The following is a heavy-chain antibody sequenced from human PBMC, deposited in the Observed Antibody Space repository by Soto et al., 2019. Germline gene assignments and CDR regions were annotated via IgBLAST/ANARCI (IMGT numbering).Heavy chain of an antibody. V-gene: IGHV1-2*02. CDR1: GYTFTGYY. CDR3: ARVTHYSYGPGPVNP. J-gene: IGHJ5*02. D-gene: IGHD3-10*01. CDR2: IKSNSGGT. Sequence: ASVKVSCKASGYTFTGYYVHWVRQAPGQGLEWMGWIKSNSGGTNYAQKFQGRVTMTRVTSINTAYMELSRLRSDDTAVYYCARVTHYSYGPGPVNPCGQGTLVTVCS.